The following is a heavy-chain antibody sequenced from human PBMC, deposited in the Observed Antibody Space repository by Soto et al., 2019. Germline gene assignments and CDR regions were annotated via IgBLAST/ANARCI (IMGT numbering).Heavy chain of an antibody. V-gene: IGHV4-34*01. J-gene: IGHJ4*02. CDR2: INHSGST. CDR1: GGSFSGYY. CDR3: ARRLGELYQNFDY. Sequence: SETLPLTCAVYGGSFSGYYWSWIRQPPGKGLEWIGEINHSGSTNYNPSLKSRVTISVDTSKNQFSLKLSSVTAADTAMYYCARRLGELYQNFDYWGQGTLVTVSS. D-gene: IGHD2-2*01.